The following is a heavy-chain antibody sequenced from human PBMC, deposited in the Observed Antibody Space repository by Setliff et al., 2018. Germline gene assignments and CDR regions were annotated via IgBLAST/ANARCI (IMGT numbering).Heavy chain of an antibody. CDR2: ISSYNSNT. V-gene: IGHV1-18*01. Sequence: ASVKVSCKASGYTFATYGISWVRQAPGQGLEWMRWISSYNSNTNYAQNFQGRVTMTTDTSTSTAYMELRSLRSDDTAMYYCARDLSTTVMTRSWYYFDYWGQGTLVTVSS. D-gene: IGHD4-17*01. CDR1: GYTFATYG. J-gene: IGHJ4*02. CDR3: ARDLSTTVMTRSWYYFDY.